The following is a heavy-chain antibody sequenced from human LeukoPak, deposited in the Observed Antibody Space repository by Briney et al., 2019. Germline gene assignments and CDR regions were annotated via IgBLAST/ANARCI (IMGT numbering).Heavy chain of an antibody. CDR3: AKDVRGEMATIPDV. CDR2: ISGSGGST. V-gene: IGHV3-23*01. CDR1: GFTFSSNA. Sequence: GGSLRLSCAASGFTFSSNAMSWFRQAPGKGLEWVSAISGSGGSTYYADSVKGRFTISRDNSKNTPYLQMNSLRAEDTAVYYCAKDVRGEMATIPDVWGQGTTVTVSS. J-gene: IGHJ6*02. D-gene: IGHD5-24*01.